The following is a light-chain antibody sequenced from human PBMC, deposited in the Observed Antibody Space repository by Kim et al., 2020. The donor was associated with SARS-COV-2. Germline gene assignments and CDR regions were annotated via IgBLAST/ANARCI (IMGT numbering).Light chain of an antibody. J-gene: IGKJ4*01. Sequence: LAPGERATRSCRASQSVSNSGAWFQHKPGQAPRLLIHDASYRATGIPARFSGSGSGTDFTLTINGLQAEDFAGYYCQQREDWPLTFGGGTKVDIK. CDR1: QSVSNS. CDR3: QQREDWPLT. CDR2: DAS. V-gene: IGKV3-11*01.